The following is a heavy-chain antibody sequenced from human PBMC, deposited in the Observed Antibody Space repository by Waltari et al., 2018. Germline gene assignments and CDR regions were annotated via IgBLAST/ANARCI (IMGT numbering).Heavy chain of an antibody. CDR1: GGSISSSSYY. Sequence: QLQLQESGPGLVKPSETLSLTCTVSGGSISSSSYYWGWIRQPPGKGLEWIGSIYYSGSTYYNPSLKSRVTISVDTSKNQFSLKLSSVTAADTAVYYCATHKEVVPAAPFDYWGQGTLVTVSS. CDR2: IYYSGST. D-gene: IGHD2-2*01. CDR3: ATHKEVVPAAPFDY. J-gene: IGHJ4*02. V-gene: IGHV4-39*01.